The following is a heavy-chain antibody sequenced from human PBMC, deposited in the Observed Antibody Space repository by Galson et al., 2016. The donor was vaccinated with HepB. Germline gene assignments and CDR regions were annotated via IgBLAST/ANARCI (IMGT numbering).Heavy chain of an antibody. J-gene: IGHJ5*02. CDR1: GLTFGSYT. V-gene: IGHV3-74*01. CDR2: INSDGSNT. D-gene: IGHD2-21*02. Sequence: SLRLSCAVSGLTFGSYTMNWVRQAPGKGLVWVSLINSDGSNTSYADSVKGRFTIARDNAKNTLYLQMNSLRTEDTAVYYCARVWAYCGGDCYSSGFSPWGQGTLVTVSS. CDR3: ARVWAYCGGDCYSSGFSP.